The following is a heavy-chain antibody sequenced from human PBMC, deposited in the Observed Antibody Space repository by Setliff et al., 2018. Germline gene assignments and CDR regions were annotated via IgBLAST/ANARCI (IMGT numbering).Heavy chain of an antibody. CDR1: GFTFSIYW. D-gene: IGHD2-2*01. J-gene: IGHJ6*03. CDR2: INGGGTAT. V-gene: IGHV3-NL1*01. Sequence: GGSLRLSCAASGFTFSIYWMHWVRQVPGKGLEWVSAINGGGTATYYADSVKGRFTISRDNSKNTLYLQMNSLRAEDTAVYYCARTYCSDTSCYDYYYYMDVWGKGTTVTVSS. CDR3: ARTYCSDTSCYDYYYYMDV.